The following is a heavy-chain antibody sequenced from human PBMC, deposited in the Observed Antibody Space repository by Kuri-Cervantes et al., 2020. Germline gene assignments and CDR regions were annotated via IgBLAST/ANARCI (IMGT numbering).Heavy chain of an antibody. J-gene: IGHJ4*02. CDR3: AKDHSWGSSPFDY. CDR1: GFTFSSYG. CDR2: IRYDGRNQ. Sequence: GESLKISCAASGFTFSSYGMHWVRQAPGKGLEWAAFIRYDGRNQYYADSVKGRSTVSRDNSQNTLYLQMNSLRAEDTAVYYCAKDHSWGSSPFDYWGQGTLVTVSS. D-gene: IGHD3-16*01. V-gene: IGHV3-30*02.